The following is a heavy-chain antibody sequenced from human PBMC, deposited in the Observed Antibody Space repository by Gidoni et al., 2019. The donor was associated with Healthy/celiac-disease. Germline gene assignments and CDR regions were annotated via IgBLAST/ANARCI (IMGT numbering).Heavy chain of an antibody. CDR2: IIPIFGTA. CDR1: GGTFSSYA. D-gene: IGHD6-19*01. CDR3: AMVAGGNFDY. J-gene: IGHJ4*02. Sequence: QVQLVQSGVEVKNPGSSVKVSCKAAGGTFSSYAISWVRQAPGRGLEWMGGIIPIFGTANYAQKFQGRVTITGDESTSTAYMELSSLRSEDTAVYYCAMVAGGNFDYWGQGTLVTVSS. V-gene: IGHV1-69*01.